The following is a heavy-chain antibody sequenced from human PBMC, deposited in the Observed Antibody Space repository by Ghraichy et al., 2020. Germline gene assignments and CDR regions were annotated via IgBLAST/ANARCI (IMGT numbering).Heavy chain of an antibody. CDR2: IKQDGSEK. D-gene: IGHD3-22*01. J-gene: IGHJ4*02. V-gene: IGHV3-7*01. Sequence: GGSLRLSCAASGFTFSSYWMSWVRQAPGKGLEWVANIKQDGSEKYYVDSVKGRFTISRDNAKNSLYLQMNSLRAEDTAVYYCARGGSGYYHGTNFDYWGQGTLVTVSS. CDR3: ARGGSGYYHGTNFDY. CDR1: GFTFSSYW.